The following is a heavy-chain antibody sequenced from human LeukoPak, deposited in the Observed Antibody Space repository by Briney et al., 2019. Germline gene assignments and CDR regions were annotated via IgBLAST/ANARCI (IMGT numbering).Heavy chain of an antibody. Sequence: GDSLRLSCAASGFTFTKYWMTWVRQAPGKGLEWVAFIRGDGSNKLFAEPVEGRFTISRDNSKNTVSLQMNSLRSEDTAVYYCAKDWGARGCCGDYFDYWGQGSLVTVS. CDR2: IRGDGSNK. V-gene: IGHV3-30*02. D-gene: IGHD6-19*01. J-gene: IGHJ4*02. CDR3: AKDWGARGCCGDYFDY. CDR1: GFTFTKYW.